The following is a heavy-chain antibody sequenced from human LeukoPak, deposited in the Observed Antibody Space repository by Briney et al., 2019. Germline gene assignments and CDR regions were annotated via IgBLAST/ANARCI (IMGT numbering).Heavy chain of an antibody. J-gene: IGHJ3*02. CDR3: ARILMGNYFDSSGYYHI. Sequence: GASVKVSCKASGYTFIHYFVHWVRQAPGQGLEWMGWINPNSGGTEYAQKFQGRATMTSDTSISTAYMELSRLRPNDTAVYYCARILMGNYFDSSGYYHIWGQGTMVIVSS. D-gene: IGHD3-22*01. CDR1: GYTFIHYF. CDR2: INPNSGGT. V-gene: IGHV1-2*02.